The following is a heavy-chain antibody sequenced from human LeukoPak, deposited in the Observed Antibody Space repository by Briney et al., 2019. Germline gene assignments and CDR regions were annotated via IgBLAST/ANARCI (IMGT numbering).Heavy chain of an antibody. CDR3: ARGISRQWELLRLRWFDP. J-gene: IGHJ5*02. CDR1: GGSMSSSSYY. D-gene: IGHD1-26*01. CDR2: IYHSGST. Sequence: PSETLSLTCTVSGGSMSSSSYYWGWIRQPPGKGLEWIGSIYHSGSTYYNPSLKSRVTISVDTSKNQFSLKLSSVTAADTAVYYCARGISRQWELLRLRWFDPWGQGTLVTVSS. V-gene: IGHV4-39*07.